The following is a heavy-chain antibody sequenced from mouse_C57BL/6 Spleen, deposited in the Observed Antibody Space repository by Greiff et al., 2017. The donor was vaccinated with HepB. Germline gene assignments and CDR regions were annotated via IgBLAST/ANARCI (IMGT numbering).Heavy chain of an antibody. V-gene: IGHV1-81*01. J-gene: IGHJ2*01. Sequence: QVQLQQSGAELARPGASVKLSCKASGYTFTSYGISWVKQRTGQGLEWIGEIYPRSGNTYYNEKFKGKATLTADKSSSTAYMELRSLTSEDSAVYFCARKGAYYSLYYFDYWGQGTTLTVSS. CDR3: ARKGAYYSLYYFDY. CDR1: GYTFTSYG. D-gene: IGHD2-12*01. CDR2: IYPRSGNT.